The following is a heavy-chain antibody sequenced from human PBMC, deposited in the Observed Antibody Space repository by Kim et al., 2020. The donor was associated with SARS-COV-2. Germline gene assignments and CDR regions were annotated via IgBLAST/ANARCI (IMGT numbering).Heavy chain of an antibody. Sequence: ASVKVSCKASGYTFTSYGISWVRQAPGQGLEWMGWISAYNGNTNYAQKLQGRVTMTTDTSTSTAYMELRSLRSDDTAVYYCARDLYYDFWSDKGEGRLRFDYWGQGTLVTVSS. CDR2: ISAYNGNT. V-gene: IGHV1-18*01. CDR1: GYTFTSYG. J-gene: IGHJ4*02. CDR3: ARDLYYDFWSDKGEGRLRFDY. D-gene: IGHD3-3*01.